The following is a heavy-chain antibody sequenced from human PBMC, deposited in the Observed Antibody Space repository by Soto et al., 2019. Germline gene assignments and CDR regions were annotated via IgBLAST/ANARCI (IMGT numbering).Heavy chain of an antibody. J-gene: IGHJ3*02. CDR2: IYNSGST. CDR1: GGYISGGYYS. CDR3: ARGRPRDGYNSGHSDFDI. Sequence: SETLSLTCAVSGGYISGGYYSWSWIRQPPGKGLEWIGFIYNSGSTYYNSSLKSRVTISVDRSKNHFFLNLSSVTAADTAVYYCARGRPRDGYNSGHSDFDIWGQGTMVTVSS. V-gene: IGHV4-30-2*01. D-gene: IGHD5-12*01.